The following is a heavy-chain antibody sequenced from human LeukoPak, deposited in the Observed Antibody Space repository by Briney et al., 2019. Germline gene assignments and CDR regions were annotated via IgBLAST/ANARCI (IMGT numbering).Heavy chain of an antibody. Sequence: GGSLRLSCAASGFTFSSYAMSWVRQAPGMGLEWVSAISGSGGSTYYAAPVKGRFTISRDNSQNTLYLQMNSLRAEDTAVYYCAKNLRSGSYSRYYYYMDVWGKGTTVTVSS. CDR3: AKNLRSGSYSRYYYYMDV. CDR2: ISGSGGST. V-gene: IGHV3-23*01. CDR1: GFTFSSYA. J-gene: IGHJ6*03. D-gene: IGHD3-10*01.